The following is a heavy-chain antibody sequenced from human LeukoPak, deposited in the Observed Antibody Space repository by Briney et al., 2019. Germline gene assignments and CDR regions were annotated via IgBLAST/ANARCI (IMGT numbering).Heavy chain of an antibody. CDR3: AKKAASGSYYGLDY. V-gene: IGHV3-7*03. D-gene: IGHD1-26*01. J-gene: IGHJ4*02. CDR1: GFTFSSYW. CDR2: IKQDGSEK. Sequence: GGSLRLSCAASGFTFSSYWMSWVRQAPGKGLEWAANIKQDGSEKYYVDSVKGRFTISRDNAKNSLYLQMNSLRAEDTAVYYCAKKAASGSYYGLDYWGQGTLVTVSS.